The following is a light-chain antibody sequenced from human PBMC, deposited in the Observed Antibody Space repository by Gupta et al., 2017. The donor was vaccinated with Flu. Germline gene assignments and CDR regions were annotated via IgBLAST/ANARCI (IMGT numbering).Light chain of an antibody. CDR2: EVR. Sequence: TRSACGDYKYVSWYQQYPGKAPSLIIYEVRNQPSRVSSRFSGSKSGNTASLTISGLQAEDEADYFCSSYATTDTLVFGSGTTVTVL. V-gene: IGLV2-14*01. J-gene: IGLJ1*01. CDR1: RSACGDYKY. CDR3: SSYATTDTLV.